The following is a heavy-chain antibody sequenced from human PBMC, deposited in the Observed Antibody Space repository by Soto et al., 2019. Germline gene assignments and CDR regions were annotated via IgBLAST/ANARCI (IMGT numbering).Heavy chain of an antibody. D-gene: IGHD6-25*01. CDR3: ARVCSSGSGWMYYFDF. V-gene: IGHV4-4*02. Sequence: QVQLQESGPGLVESSGTLSLTCEVSSGSISSGNWWSWVRQPPGKGLEWIGEIYYTGATNYNPSLKSRVTMTIDKSKDQFSLNLRSATAADTAVYYCARVCSSGSGWMYYFDFWGQGILVSVSS. CDR2: IYYTGAT. J-gene: IGHJ4*02. CDR1: SGSISSGNW.